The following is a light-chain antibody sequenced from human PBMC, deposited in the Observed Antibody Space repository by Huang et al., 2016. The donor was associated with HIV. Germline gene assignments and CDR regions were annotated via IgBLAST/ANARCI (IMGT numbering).Light chain of an antibody. CDR1: QGVTGY. Sequence: EIVLTQSPATLSLSPGDRATLSCRASQGVTGYLSWYQQKPGQAPRLFIYDTANRATGIRARCSGSGSGTDFTLTISSLEPEDFAVYYCQQRSSWPLTFGGGTKVEIK. CDR2: DTA. CDR3: QQRSSWPLT. V-gene: IGKV3-11*01. J-gene: IGKJ4*01.